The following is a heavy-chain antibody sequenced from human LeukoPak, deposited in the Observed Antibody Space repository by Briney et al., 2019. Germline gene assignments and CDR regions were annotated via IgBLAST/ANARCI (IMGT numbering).Heavy chain of an antibody. Sequence: GGSLRLSCAASGFTFSSYAMHWVRQAPGKGLEWVAVISYDGSNKYYADSVKGRFTISRDNSKNTLYLQMNSLRAEDTAVYYCATERITIFGVAIGYFDYWGQGTLVTVSS. CDR3: ATERITIFGVAIGYFDY. CDR2: ISYDGSNK. J-gene: IGHJ4*02. V-gene: IGHV3-30*04. D-gene: IGHD3-3*01. CDR1: GFTFSSYA.